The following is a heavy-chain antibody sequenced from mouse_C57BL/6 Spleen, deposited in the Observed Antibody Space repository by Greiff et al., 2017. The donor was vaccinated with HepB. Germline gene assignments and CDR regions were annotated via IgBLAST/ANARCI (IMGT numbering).Heavy chain of an antibody. CDR2: INYDGSST. Sequence: EVKLMESEGGLVQPGSSMKLSCTASGFTFSDYYMAWVRQVPEKGLEWVANINYDGSSTYYLDSLKSRFIISRDNAKNILYLQMSSLKSEDTATYYCARVSHYYGSSDYAMDYWGQGTSVTVSS. V-gene: IGHV5-16*01. CDR3: ARVSHYYGSSDYAMDY. J-gene: IGHJ4*01. D-gene: IGHD1-1*01. CDR1: GFTFSDYY.